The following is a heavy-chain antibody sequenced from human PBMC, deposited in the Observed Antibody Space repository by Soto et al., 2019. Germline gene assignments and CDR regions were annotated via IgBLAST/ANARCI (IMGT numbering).Heavy chain of an antibody. CDR2: IDHSDSYT. CDR1: GYSFTSYW. D-gene: IGHD6-13*01. J-gene: IGHJ6*02. V-gene: IGHV5-10-1*01. Sequence: GESLKISCKGSGYSFTSYWISCVRQMPWKGLEWMGMIDHSDSYTNYSPSFQGHVTISADKAISTAYMQWSSLKASDTAMYYWSRDPWAAAAGPYYYYGMDVWAQGTTVTVSS. CDR3: SRDPWAAAAGPYYYYGMDV.